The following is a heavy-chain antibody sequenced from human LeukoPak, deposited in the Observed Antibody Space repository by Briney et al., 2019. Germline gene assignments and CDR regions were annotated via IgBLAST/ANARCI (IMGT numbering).Heavy chain of an antibody. V-gene: IGHV1-69*05. Sequence: SVKVSCKASGGTFSSYAISWVRQAPGQGLEWMGGIIPIFGTANYAQKFQGRVAITTDESTSTAYMELSSLRSEDTAVYYCARSTMEYYYYYMDVWGKGTTVTVSS. D-gene: IGHD1-1*01. CDR2: IIPIFGTA. CDR1: GGTFSSYA. J-gene: IGHJ6*03. CDR3: ARSTMEYYYYYMDV.